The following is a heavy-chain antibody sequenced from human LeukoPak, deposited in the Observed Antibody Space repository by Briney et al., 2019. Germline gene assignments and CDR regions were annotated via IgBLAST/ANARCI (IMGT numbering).Heavy chain of an antibody. J-gene: IGHJ4*02. CDR2: ITGTGDGT. Sequence: RGSLRLSCAASGFTFSTYAMTWVRQAPGKVLEWVSSITGTGDGTSAADSVKGRFTISRDSSKHTLYLQMNSLRVEDTAVYYCAKAGLVRGGALDSWGQGTLVTVSS. D-gene: IGHD4/OR15-4a*01. CDR3: AKAGLVRGGALDS. V-gene: IGHV3-23*01. CDR1: GFTFSTYA.